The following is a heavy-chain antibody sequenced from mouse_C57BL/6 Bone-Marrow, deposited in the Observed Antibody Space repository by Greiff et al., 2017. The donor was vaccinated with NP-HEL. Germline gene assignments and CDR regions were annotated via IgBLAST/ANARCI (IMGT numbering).Heavy chain of an antibody. CDR1: GYTFTSYG. CDR2: IYPRSGNT. V-gene: IGHV1-81*01. CDR3: ARSAGSSYVAY. J-gene: IGHJ3*01. Sequence: QVQLQQSGAELARPGASVKLSCKASGYTFTSYGISWVKQRTGQGLEWIGEIYPRSGNTYYNEKFKGKATLTADKSSSTAYMELRSLTSEDSAVFFCARSAGSSYVAYWGQGTLVTVSA. D-gene: IGHD1-1*01.